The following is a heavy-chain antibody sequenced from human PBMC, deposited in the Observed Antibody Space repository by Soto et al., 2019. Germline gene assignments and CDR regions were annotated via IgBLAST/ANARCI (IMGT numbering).Heavy chain of an antibody. CDR1: GFSFDEYA. D-gene: IGHD2-8*01. CDR3: AKGTKYCSSGVCSVFDY. Sequence: DVQVAESGGGSVQPGRSLRLSCAASGFSFDEYAMHWVRQVPGKGLEWVSSINWNSGNIGYADSVRGRFTISRDNAKNSLYLQMNSLSPEDTAFYYCAKGTKYCSSGVCSVFDYWGQGTLVTVSS. CDR2: INWNSGNI. J-gene: IGHJ4*02. V-gene: IGHV3-9*01.